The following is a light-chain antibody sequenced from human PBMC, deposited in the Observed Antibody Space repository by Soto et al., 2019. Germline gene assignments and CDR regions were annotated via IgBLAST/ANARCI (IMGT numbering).Light chain of an antibody. CDR1: QTISSW. CDR2: KAS. CDR3: QQYNSWPRT. J-gene: IGKJ1*01. V-gene: IGKV1-5*03. Sequence: DIQLTQSPSTLSGSVGDRVTITCRASQTISSWLAWYQQKPGKAPKLLIYKASTLKSGVPSRISGSGSGTEFTLTITTLQSEDFAVYYCQQYNSWPRTFGQGTKVEIK.